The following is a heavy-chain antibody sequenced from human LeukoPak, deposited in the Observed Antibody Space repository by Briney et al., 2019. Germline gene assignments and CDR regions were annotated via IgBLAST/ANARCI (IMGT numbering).Heavy chain of an antibody. CDR1: GFTFGDYA. CDR2: IRSKAYACTT. V-gene: IGHV3-49*03. Sequence: GGSLRLSCTASGFTFGDYAMSWFRQAPGKGLEWVGFIRSKAYACTTEYAASVKGRFTISRDDSKSIAYLQMNSLKTEDTAVYYCTRDFTLKRIVVVPAARYNWFDPWGQGTLVTVSS. CDR3: TRDFTLKRIVVVPAARYNWFDP. J-gene: IGHJ5*02. D-gene: IGHD2-2*01.